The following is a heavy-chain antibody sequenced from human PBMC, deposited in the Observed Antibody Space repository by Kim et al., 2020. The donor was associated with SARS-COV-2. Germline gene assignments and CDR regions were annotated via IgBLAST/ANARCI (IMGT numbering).Heavy chain of an antibody. CDR3: ARRYYHDSSGSDAFDI. CDR1: GGSISSGDYY. D-gene: IGHD3-22*01. CDR2: IYYSGST. Sequence: SETLSLTCTVSGGSISSGDYYWSWIRQPPGKGLEWIGYIYYSGSTHYTPSLESRVTISLDTSKNRFSLKLSSVTAADTAVYYCARRYYHDSSGSDAFDIWGQGAMVTVS. J-gene: IGHJ3*02. V-gene: IGHV4-30-4*01.